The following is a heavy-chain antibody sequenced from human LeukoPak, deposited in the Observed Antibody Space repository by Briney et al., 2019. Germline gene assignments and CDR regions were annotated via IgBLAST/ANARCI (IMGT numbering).Heavy chain of an antibody. CDR2: INTDGSST. Sequence: PGGSLRLSCAASGFILSSYWMHWVRQAPGKGLVWVSGINTDGSSTSYADSVNGRFTISRDNAKNTVYLQMSSLRAEDTAIYYCVRGGVDYWGQGALVTVSS. J-gene: IGHJ4*02. V-gene: IGHV3-74*01. CDR3: VRGGVDY. CDR1: GFILSSYW. D-gene: IGHD3-10*01.